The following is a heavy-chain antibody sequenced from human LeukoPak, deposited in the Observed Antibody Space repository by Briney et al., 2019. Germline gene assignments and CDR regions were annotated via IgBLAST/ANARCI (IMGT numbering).Heavy chain of an antibody. J-gene: IGHJ6*03. V-gene: IGHV4-38-2*02. Sequence: SETLSLTCTVSGYSISSGYYWGWIRQPPGKGLEWIGSIYHSGSTYYNPSLKSRVTISVDTSKNQFSLKLSSVTAADTAVYYCARASYYDSSGYYPWMYMDVWGKGTTVTVSS. CDR1: GYSISSGYY. D-gene: IGHD3-22*01. CDR3: ARASYYDSSGYYPWMYMDV. CDR2: IYHSGST.